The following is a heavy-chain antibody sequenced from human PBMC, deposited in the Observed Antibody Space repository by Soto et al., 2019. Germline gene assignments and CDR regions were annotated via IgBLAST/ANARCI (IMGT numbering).Heavy chain of an antibody. J-gene: IGHJ5*02. CDR3: ARHIGPTPSENWCDP. D-gene: IGHD2-21*01. CDR1: GYTFFTYD. V-gene: IGHV1-18*01. CDR2: ISTYSGDT. Sequence: QVHLVQSGVEVKTPGASVKVSCQASGYTFFTYDISWVRQAPGQGLEWMGWISTYSGDTKYAQKFQGRVTITTDTSTTTASLALRRLRSDDTAEYYCARHIGPTPSENWCDPWGQGNLVTVSS.